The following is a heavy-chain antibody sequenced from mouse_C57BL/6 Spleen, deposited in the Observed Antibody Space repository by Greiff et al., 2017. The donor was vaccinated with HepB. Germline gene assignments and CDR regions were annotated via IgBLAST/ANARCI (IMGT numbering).Heavy chain of an antibody. D-gene: IGHD2-1*01. J-gene: IGHJ4*01. V-gene: IGHV1-61*01. CDR1: GYTFTSYW. Sequence: QVQLQHPGAELVRPGSSVKLSCKASGYTFTSYWMDWVKQRPGQGLEWIGNIYPSDSETHYNQKFKDKATFTVDKSSSTAYMQLSSLTSEDSAVYYCARGKNYGNSYYYAMDYWGQGTSVTVSS. CDR3: ARGKNYGNSYYYAMDY. CDR2: IYPSDSET.